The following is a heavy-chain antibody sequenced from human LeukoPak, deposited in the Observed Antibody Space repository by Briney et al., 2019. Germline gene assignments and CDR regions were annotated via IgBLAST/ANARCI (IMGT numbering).Heavy chain of an antibody. D-gene: IGHD5-12*01. J-gene: IGHJ5*01. V-gene: IGHV4-30-4*01. CDR1: GDSISSGDSC. CDR3: AKEDAYGRSPRYSWFDS. Sequence: PSETLSLTCTVSGDSISSGDSCWSWIRQPPGKGLEWIGYISYSGSTFYNPSLKSRVTVSSDTSENQFSLKLSSVTAADTAVYYCAKEDAYGRSPRYSWFDSWGQGTLVTVSS. CDR2: ISYSGST.